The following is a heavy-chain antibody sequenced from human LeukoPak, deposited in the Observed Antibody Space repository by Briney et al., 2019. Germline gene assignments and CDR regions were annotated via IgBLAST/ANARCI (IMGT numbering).Heavy chain of an antibody. J-gene: IGHJ4*02. CDR1: GYTFTSYD. V-gene: IGHV1-8*01. CDR3: ARGVTYYDFWSGYLAFDY. Sequence: ASVKVSCKASGYTFTSYDINWVRQATGQGLEWMGWMNPNSGNTGYAQKFQGRVTMTRNTSISTAYMELSSLRSEDTAVYYCARGVTYYDFWSGYLAFDYWGQGTLVNVSS. D-gene: IGHD3-3*01. CDR2: MNPNSGNT.